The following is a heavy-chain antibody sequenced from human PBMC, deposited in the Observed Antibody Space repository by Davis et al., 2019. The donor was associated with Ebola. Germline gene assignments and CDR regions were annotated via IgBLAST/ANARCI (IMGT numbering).Heavy chain of an antibody. Sequence: MPSETLSLTCTVSGYSISSGYYWGWIRQPPGKGLEWIGSIYHSGSTNYNPSLKSRVTISVDTSKNQFSLKLSSVTAADTAVYYCARGRARGYCSGGSCYHSPYYYGMDVWGQGTTVTVSS. CDR2: IYHSGST. V-gene: IGHV4-38-2*02. D-gene: IGHD2-15*01. CDR3: ARGRARGYCSGGSCYHSPYYYGMDV. J-gene: IGHJ6*02. CDR1: GYSISSGYY.